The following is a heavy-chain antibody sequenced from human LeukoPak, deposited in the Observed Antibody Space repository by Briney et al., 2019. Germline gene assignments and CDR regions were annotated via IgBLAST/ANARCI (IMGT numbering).Heavy chain of an antibody. CDR3: AREPGYSSFDY. D-gene: IGHD6-13*01. CDR2: IKEDGSVR. V-gene: IGHV3-7*01. J-gene: IGHJ4*02. CDR1: GFTFGRSW. Sequence: GGSLRLSCGVSGFTFGRSWMSWVRQTPAKGLEFVANIKEDGSVRNYVDSVQGRFTISRDNAKNSLYLHMNSLRAEDTAVYYCAREPGYSSFDYWGQGTLVTVSS.